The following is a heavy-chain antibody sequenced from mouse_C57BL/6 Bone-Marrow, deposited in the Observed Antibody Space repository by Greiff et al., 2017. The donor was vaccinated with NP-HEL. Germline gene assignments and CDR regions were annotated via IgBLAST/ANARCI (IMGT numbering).Heavy chain of an antibody. CDR1: GFTFSDAW. CDR2: IRNKANNHAT. J-gene: IGHJ3*01. V-gene: IGHV6-6*01. CDR3: TRGIYYYGSSPFAY. D-gene: IGHD1-1*01. Sequence: EVKLQESGGGLVQPGGSMKLSCAASGFTFSDAWMDWVRQSPEKGLEWVAEIRNKANNHATYYAESVKGRFTISRDDSKSSVYLQMNSLRAEDTGIYYCTRGIYYYGSSPFAYWGQGTLVTVSA.